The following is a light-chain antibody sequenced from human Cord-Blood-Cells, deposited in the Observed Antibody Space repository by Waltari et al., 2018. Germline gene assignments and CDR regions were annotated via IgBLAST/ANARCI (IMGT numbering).Light chain of an antibody. CDR1: QSVSSNY. J-gene: IGKJ2*01. V-gene: IGKV3-20*01. CDR3: QQYGSSRT. CDR2: GAS. Sequence: IVLTQSPGTLSLSPGERATLSCRASQSVSSNYLAWYQQKPGQAPRLLIYGASSRATGIPDRFSGSGSGTDFTLTISRLEPEDVAVYYCQQYGSSRTFGQGTKLEIK.